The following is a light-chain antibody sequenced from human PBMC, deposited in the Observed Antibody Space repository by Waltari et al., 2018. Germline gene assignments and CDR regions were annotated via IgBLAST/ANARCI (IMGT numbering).Light chain of an antibody. CDR1: SGHTNYA. CDR2: VKRYGSH. J-gene: IGLJ3*02. V-gene: IGLV4-69*01. Sequence: QVVLTHSPSASASLGASVKLTCTLDSGHTNYALSWHQKQPEKGPLFFLSVKRYGSHTKGDGIPNRFSGSSSGAERYLTISSLQSEDEADYYCQNWGSGIQAFGGGTKRTVL. CDR3: QNWGSGIQA.